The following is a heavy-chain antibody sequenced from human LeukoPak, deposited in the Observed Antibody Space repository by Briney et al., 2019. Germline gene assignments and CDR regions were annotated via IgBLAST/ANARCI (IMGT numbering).Heavy chain of an antibody. J-gene: IGHJ4*02. Sequence: SETLSLTCTVSGASISSGSYYWSWIRQPPGKGLEWIGYIYYSGSTNYNPSLKSRVTISVDTSKNQFSLKLSSVTAADTAVYYCASTDYGDYYGVDYWGQGTLVTVSS. CDR3: ASTDYGDYYGVDY. D-gene: IGHD4-17*01. CDR1: GASISSGSYY. V-gene: IGHV4-61*01. CDR2: IYYSGST.